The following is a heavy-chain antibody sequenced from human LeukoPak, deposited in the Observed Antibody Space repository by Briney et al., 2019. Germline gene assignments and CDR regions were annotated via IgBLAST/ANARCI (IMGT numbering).Heavy chain of an antibody. CDR3: ARGNGDYVVY. CDR2: INHSGST. CDR1: GGSFSGYY. V-gene: IGHV4-34*01. Sequence: SETLSLTCAVYGGSFSGYYWSWIRQPPGKGLEWIGEINHSGSTNYNPSLKSRVTISVDTSKNQFSLKLSSVTAADTAVYYCARGNGDYVVYWGQGTLVTVSS. J-gene: IGHJ4*02. D-gene: IGHD4-17*01.